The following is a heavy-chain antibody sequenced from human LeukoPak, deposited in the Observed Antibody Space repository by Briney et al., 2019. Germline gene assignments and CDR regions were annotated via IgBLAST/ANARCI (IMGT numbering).Heavy chain of an antibody. Sequence: PSETLPLTCTVSGGSISSSSYYWGWIRQPPGKGLEWIGSIYYSGTTYYNPSLTSRVTISVDTSKNQFTLKLSSVTAADTALYYCARHTGGSGNYFDYWGQGTLVTVSS. CDR1: GGSISSSSYY. J-gene: IGHJ4*02. CDR3: ARHTGGSGNYFDY. CDR2: IYYSGTT. V-gene: IGHV4-39*01. D-gene: IGHD3-10*01.